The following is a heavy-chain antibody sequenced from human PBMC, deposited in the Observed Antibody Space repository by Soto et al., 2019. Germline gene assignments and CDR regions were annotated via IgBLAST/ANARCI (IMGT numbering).Heavy chain of an antibody. Sequence: EVQLVESGGGLVEPGGSLRLSCAASGFTFSAFDMHWVRQATGKGLEWVAAIGTLHDAYYPDPVKGRFTISRENAKNSLYLQMNSLRAGDTAVYYCARQASYWHGGGGWFDPWGQGTLVTVSS. V-gene: IGHV3-13*01. D-gene: IGHD2-8*02. CDR2: IGTLHDA. CDR3: ARQASYWHGGGGWFDP. CDR1: GFTFSAFD. J-gene: IGHJ5*02.